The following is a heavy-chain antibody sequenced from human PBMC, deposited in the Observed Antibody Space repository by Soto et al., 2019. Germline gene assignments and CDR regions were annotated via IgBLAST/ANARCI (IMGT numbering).Heavy chain of an antibody. D-gene: IGHD2-15*01. V-gene: IGHV1-69*13. CDR3: AREDIVVVVAAPFYYGMDI. CDR2: IIPIFGTA. J-gene: IGHJ6*02. CDR1: GGTFSSYA. Sequence: SVKVSCKASGGTFSSYAISWVRQAPGQGLEWMGGIIPIFGTANYAQKFQGRVTITADESTSTAYMELSSLRSEDTAVYYCAREDIVVVVAAPFYYGMDIWGQGTTVTVSS.